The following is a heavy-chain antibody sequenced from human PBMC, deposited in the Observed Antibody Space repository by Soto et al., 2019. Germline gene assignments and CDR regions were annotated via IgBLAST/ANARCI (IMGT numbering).Heavy chain of an antibody. CDR2: ISSSSSYI. V-gene: IGHV3-21*01. D-gene: IGHD3-10*01. CDR1: GFTFSSYS. CDR3: ASVKHYGSGSYYPNSYGRDV. Sequence: GGSLRLSCAASGFTFSSYSMNWVRQAPGKGLEWVSSISSSSSYIYYADSVKGRFTISRDNAKNSLYLQMNSLRAEDTAVYYCASVKHYGSGSYYPNSYGRDVWGQGSTVTVSS. J-gene: IGHJ6*02.